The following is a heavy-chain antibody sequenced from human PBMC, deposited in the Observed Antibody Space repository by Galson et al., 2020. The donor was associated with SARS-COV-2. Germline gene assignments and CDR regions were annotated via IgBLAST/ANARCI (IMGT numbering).Heavy chain of an antibody. J-gene: IGHJ6*02. Sequence: TGGSLRLSCAATGFTIYGNYINWVRQAPGKGLEWVSIIYAYSGANTYYADSVRGRFTISRHNSENTVYLQMNSLRVEDTAVYYCARGVGGMDVWGQGTTVTVSS. D-gene: IGHD3-10*01. V-gene: IGHV3-53*04. CDR2: IYAYSGANT. CDR3: ARGVGGMDV. CDR1: GFTIYGNY.